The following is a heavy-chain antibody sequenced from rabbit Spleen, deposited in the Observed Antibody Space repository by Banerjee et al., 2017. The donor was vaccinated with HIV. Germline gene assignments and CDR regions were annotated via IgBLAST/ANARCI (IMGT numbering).Heavy chain of an antibody. Sequence: QEQLVESGGGLVQPEGSLTLTCTASGFSFSSSYWICWVRQAPGKGLEWIACIDAGSSGFTYFATWAKGRFTISKTSSTTVTLQMTRLTAADTATYFCARDTSSSFSSYGMDLWGQGTLVTVS. J-gene: IGHJ6*01. V-gene: IGHV1S45*01. CDR2: IDAGSSGFT. CDR3: ARDTSSSFSSYGMDL. CDR1: GFSFSSSYW. D-gene: IGHD1-1*01.